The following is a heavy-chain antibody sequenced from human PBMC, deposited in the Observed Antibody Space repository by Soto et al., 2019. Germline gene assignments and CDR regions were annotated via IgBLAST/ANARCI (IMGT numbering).Heavy chain of an antibody. CDR2: INAYNGKT. D-gene: IGHD2-15*01. CDR1: GYTFTRYA. CDR3: ARADMSLVWFDP. V-gene: IGHV1-18*01. Sequence: QVQLVQSGAEVKKPGASVKVSCKASGYTFTRYAISWVRQAPGQGLEWMGWINAYNGKTNYAQRLQGRVTMTTDTSTSTAYMELRSLRSDDTAVYYFARADMSLVWFDPWGQGTLVTVSS. J-gene: IGHJ5*02.